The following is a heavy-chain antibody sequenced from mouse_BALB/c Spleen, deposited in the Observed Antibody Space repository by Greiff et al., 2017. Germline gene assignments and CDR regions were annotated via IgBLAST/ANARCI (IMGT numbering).Heavy chain of an antibody. Sequence: EVHLVESGGGLVKPGGSLKLSCAASGFTFSSYAMSWVRQTPEKRLEWVASISSGGSTYYPDSVKGRFTISRDNARNILYLQMSSLRSEDTAMYYCARGGITTEREFAYWGQGTLVTVSA. J-gene: IGHJ3*01. D-gene: IGHD2-4*01. CDR1: GFTFSSYA. CDR2: ISSGGST. CDR3: ARGGITTEREFAY. V-gene: IGHV5-6-5*01.